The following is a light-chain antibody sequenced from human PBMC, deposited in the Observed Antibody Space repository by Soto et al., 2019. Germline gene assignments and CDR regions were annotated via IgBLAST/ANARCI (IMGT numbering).Light chain of an antibody. Sequence: IVLTQSPGTLSLTPGERATLSCRAGQSVGSYLCWYQQKFGQAPRLLIYDASRRATGIAERFSGSGSGTAFTLTINRLEPEDFAVYYCQQYGSSPTFGLGTKV. CDR3: QQYGSSPT. CDR1: QSVGSY. J-gene: IGKJ1*01. CDR2: DAS. V-gene: IGKV3-20*01.